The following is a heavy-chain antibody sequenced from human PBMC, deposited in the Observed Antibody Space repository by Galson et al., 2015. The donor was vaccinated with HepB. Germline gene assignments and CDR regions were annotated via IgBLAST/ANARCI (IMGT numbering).Heavy chain of an antibody. CDR1: GFTFSSYS. D-gene: IGHD2-2*01. V-gene: IGHV3-21*01. J-gene: IGHJ6*02. CDR2: ISSSSSYI. CDR3: ASFMEADYQLLFQGGYYYYGMDV. Sequence: SLRLSCAASGFTFSSYSMNWVRQAPGKGLEWVSSISSSSSYIYYADSVKGRFPISRDNAKNSLYLQMNSLRAEDTAVYYCASFMEADYQLLFQGGYYYYGMDVWGQGTTVTVSS.